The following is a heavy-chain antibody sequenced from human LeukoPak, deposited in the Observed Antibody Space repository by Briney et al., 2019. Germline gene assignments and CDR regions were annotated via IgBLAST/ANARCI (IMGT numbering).Heavy chain of an antibody. J-gene: IGHJ4*02. V-gene: IGHV5-51*01. Sequence: GESLKISCKGSGYSFTSYWIGWVRQMPGKGLEWMGIIYPGDSDTRYSPSFQGQVTISVDKSINTAYLQWSSLEASDTAMYYCARRGYCSEATCRGPLDYWGQGTLVTVSS. CDR2: IYPGDSDT. CDR1: GYSFTSYW. D-gene: IGHD2-15*01. CDR3: ARRGYCSEATCRGPLDY.